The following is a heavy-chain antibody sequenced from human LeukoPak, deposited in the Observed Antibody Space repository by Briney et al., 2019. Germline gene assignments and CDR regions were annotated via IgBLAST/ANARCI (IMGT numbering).Heavy chain of an antibody. CDR1: GFKFDDYI. CDR2: ITWNGDSI. CDR3: ARDAYYDSSGYYYNY. J-gene: IGHJ4*02. D-gene: IGHD3-22*01. V-gene: IGHV3-9*01. Sequence: GGSLRLSCVVSGFKFDDYIMHWVRQAPGKGLEWVSGITWNGDSIGYVDSVKGRFTISRDNAKNSLYLQMNSLRAEDTAVYYCARDAYYDSSGYYYNYWGQGTLVTVSS.